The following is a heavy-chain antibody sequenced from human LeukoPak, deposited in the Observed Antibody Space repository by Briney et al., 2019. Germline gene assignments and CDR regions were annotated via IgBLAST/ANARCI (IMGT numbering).Heavy chain of an antibody. V-gene: IGHV4-61*01. CDR2: IYNNGSI. D-gene: IGHD2-2*02. J-gene: IGHJ3*02. Sequence: SETLSLTCTVSGGSVSSGSHYWGWIRQPPGKGLEWIGYIYNNGSINYNPSLKSRVTISADTSKNQFSLKLSSVTAADTAVYYCARAASDAIKMGAFDIWGQGTMVTVSP. CDR3: ARAASDAIKMGAFDI. CDR1: GGSVSSGSHY.